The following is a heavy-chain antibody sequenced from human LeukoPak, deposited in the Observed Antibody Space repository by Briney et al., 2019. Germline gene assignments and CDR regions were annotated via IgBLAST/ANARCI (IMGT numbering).Heavy chain of an antibody. J-gene: IGHJ3*02. CDR3: ARQYSSGWYPTGAFDI. Sequence: SETLSLTCTVSGGSISSYHWSWIRQPPGKGLEWIGYIYYSGSTNYNPSLKSRVTISVDTSKNQFSLKLSSVTAADTAVYYCARQYSSGWYPTGAFDIWGQGTMVTVSS. CDR2: IYYSGST. V-gene: IGHV4-59*01. CDR1: GGSISSYH. D-gene: IGHD6-19*01.